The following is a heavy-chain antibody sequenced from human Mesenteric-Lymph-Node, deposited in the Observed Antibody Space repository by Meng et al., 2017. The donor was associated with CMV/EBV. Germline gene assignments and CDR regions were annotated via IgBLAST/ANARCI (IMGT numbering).Heavy chain of an antibody. Sequence: GGSLRLSCAASGFTFDDYAMHWVRQAPGKGLEWVSGISYNSDNIGYADAVKGRFTISRDDAKNSLYLQMNSLRPEDTASYYCAKDINPLDYFFYGMDVWGQGTTVTVSS. CDR1: GFTFDDYA. CDR3: AKDINPLDYFFYGMDV. D-gene: IGHD1-14*01. J-gene: IGHJ6*02. V-gene: IGHV3-9*01. CDR2: ISYNSDNI.